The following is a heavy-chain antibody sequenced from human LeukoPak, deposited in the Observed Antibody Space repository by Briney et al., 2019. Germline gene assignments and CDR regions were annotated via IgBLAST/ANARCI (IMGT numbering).Heavy chain of an antibody. V-gene: IGHV1-46*01. J-gene: IGHJ4*02. Sequence: ASVKVSYKASGYTFTSYYMHWVRQAPGQGLEWMGIINPSGGSTSYAQKFQGRVTMTTDTSTSTAYMELRSLRSDDTAVYYCARGVTGTTDYWGQGTLVTVSS. CDR1: GYTFTSYY. CDR2: INPSGGST. CDR3: ARGVTGTTDY. D-gene: IGHD1-7*01.